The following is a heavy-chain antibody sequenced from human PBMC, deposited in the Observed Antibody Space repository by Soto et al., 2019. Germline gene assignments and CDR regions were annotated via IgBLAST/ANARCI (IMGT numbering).Heavy chain of an antibody. CDR3: AKSHGDYYYYYGMDV. CDR1: GFTFSSYA. V-gene: IGHV3-23*01. D-gene: IGHD4-17*01. CDR2: ISASGGTT. J-gene: IGHJ6*02. Sequence: SGGSLRLSCAASGFTFSSYAITWVRQAPGKGLEWVSGISASGGTTSYADSVKGRFTISRDSSKNTSYLQMSRLRADDTAVYYCAKSHGDYYYYYGMDVWGQGTTVTVSS.